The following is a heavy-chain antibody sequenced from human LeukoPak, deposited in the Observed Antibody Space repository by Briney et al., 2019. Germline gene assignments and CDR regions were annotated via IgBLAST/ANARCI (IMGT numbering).Heavy chain of an antibody. D-gene: IGHD3-10*01. CDR2: LIPIFGTA. CDR3: ARGGGGYYYYGMDV. V-gene: IGHV1-69*13. J-gene: IGHJ6*04. Sequence: GASVKVSCKASGGTFSSYAISWVRQAPGQGLEWMGGLIPIFGTANYAQKFQGRVTITADESTSTAYMELSSLRSEDTAVYYCARGGGGYYYYGMDVWGKGTTVTVSS. CDR1: GGTFSSYA.